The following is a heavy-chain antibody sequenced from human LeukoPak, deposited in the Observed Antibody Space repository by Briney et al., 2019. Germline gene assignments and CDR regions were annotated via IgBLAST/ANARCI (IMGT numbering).Heavy chain of an antibody. CDR3: ARGGCPPEALGDAFDI. CDR1: GFTFSSYW. Sequence: GGSLRLSCAASGFTFSSYWMHWVRQAPGKGLVWVSHINSDGSTTRYADSVKGRFTIARDTAKRTLYLQMNSLRAENTAIYYCARGGCPPEALGDAFDIWGQGTMVTVSS. D-gene: IGHD1-14*01. CDR2: INSDGSTT. V-gene: IGHV3-74*01. J-gene: IGHJ3*02.